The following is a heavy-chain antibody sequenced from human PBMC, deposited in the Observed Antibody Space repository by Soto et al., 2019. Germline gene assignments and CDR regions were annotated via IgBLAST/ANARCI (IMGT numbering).Heavy chain of an antibody. CDR1: GFSLSTSGMC. Sequence: SGPTLVNPTQTLTLTCTFSGFSLSTSGMCVSWIRQPPGKALEWLALIDWDDDKYYSTSLKTRLTISKDTPKNQVVLTMTNMDPVDTATYYCARWAVAGTSYYYYGMDVWGQGTTVTVSS. V-gene: IGHV2-70*01. CDR3: ARWAVAGTSYYYYGMDV. CDR2: IDWDDDK. D-gene: IGHD6-19*01. J-gene: IGHJ6*02.